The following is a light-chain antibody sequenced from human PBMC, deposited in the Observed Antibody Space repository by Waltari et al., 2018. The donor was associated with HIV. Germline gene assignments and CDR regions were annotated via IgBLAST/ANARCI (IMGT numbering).Light chain of an antibody. V-gene: IGLV1-40*01. J-gene: IGLJ3*02. Sequence: QSVLTQPPSVSGAPGQRVTISCTGSSSNIGAGYDVHWYQQLPGTAPKLLICGNSNRPSGVPDRFSGSKSGTSASQAITGLQAEDGAGYYCQSYDSSVSGPWVFGGGTKLTVL. CDR2: GNS. CDR3: QSYDSSVSGPWV. CDR1: SSNIGAGYD.